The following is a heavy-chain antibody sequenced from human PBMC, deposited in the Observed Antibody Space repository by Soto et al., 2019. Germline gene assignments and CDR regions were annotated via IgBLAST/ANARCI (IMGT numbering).Heavy chain of an antibody. Sequence: SETLSLTCTVSGGSISSSSYYWGWIRQPPGKGLEWIGSIYYSGSTYYNPSLKSRVTISVDTSKNQFSLKLSSVTAADTAVYYCAIGYCSSTSCHLSWFDPWGQGTLVTVSS. D-gene: IGHD2-2*01. CDR2: IYYSGST. CDR1: GGSISSSSYY. J-gene: IGHJ5*02. CDR3: AIGYCSSTSCHLSWFDP. V-gene: IGHV4-39*01.